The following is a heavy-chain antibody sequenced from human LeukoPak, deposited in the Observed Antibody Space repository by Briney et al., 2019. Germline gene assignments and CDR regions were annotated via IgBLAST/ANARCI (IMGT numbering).Heavy chain of an antibody. CDR2: ISWNSGSI. D-gene: IGHD6-6*01. V-gene: IGHV3-9*01. J-gene: IGHJ3*02. Sequence: GGSLRLSCAVSGFTLDDYAMHWVRQAPGKGLEWVSGISWNSGSIGYADSVKGRFTISRDNAKNSLYLQMNSLRAEDTALYYCAKVGSSSSLDAFDIWGQGTMVTVSS. CDR1: GFTLDDYA. CDR3: AKVGSSSSLDAFDI.